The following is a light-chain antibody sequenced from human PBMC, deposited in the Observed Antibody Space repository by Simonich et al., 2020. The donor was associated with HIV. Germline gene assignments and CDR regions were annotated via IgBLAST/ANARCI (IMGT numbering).Light chain of an antibody. CDR3: QQYGSSPFT. CDR2: GSA. V-gene: IGKV3-20*01. Sequence: EIVLTQSPGTLSLSPGERATLSCRAIQSVSSSYLARNQQKPGQAPRLLINGSASRATGIPDRFSGSGSATDFTLTISRLEPEDFAVYYCQQYGSSPFTFGPGTKVDIK. J-gene: IGKJ3*01. CDR1: QSVSSSY.